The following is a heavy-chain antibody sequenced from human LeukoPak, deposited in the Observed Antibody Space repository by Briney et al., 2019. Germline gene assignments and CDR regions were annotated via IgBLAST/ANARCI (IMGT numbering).Heavy chain of an antibody. CDR3: ATSGMYYLRFDY. V-gene: IGHV1-2*02. Sequence: GAAVKVSCKVSGYTFLDYNMNWVRQAPGQGLEWMGWINPNSGGTNYAQKFQGRVTMTRDTSISTAYMELSSVRSDDTAVYYCATSGMYYLRFDYWGRGTIVTVCS. D-gene: IGHD2-8*01. CDR1: GYTFLDYN. CDR2: INPNSGGT. J-gene: IGHJ4*02.